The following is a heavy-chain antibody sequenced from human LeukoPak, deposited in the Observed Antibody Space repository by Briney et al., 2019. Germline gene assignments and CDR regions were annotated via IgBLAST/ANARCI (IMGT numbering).Heavy chain of an antibody. V-gene: IGHV4-31*03. CDR2: IYYSGST. D-gene: IGHD2-8*01. CDR3: ARDGCTNGVCRFDY. J-gene: IGHJ4*02. CDR1: GGSISSGGYY. Sequence: PSQTLPLTCTVSGGSISSGGYYWSWIRQHPGKGLEWIGYIYYSGSTYYNPSLKSRVTISVDTSKNQFSLKLSSVTAADTAVYYCARDGCTNGVCRFDYWGQGTLVTVSS.